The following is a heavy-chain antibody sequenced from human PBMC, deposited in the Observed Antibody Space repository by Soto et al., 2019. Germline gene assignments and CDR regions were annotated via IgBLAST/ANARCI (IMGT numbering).Heavy chain of an antibody. J-gene: IGHJ4*02. CDR2: SSGSGSGGST. Sequence: EVQLLESGGGLVQPGGSLRLSCAASGFTFTNYAMTWVRQDPGKGLEWVSISSGSGSGGSTNYADSVKGRFTISRDNSKNTLYLQMNSLRVEDTAVYYCAKDRDDYRNYVFDYWGQGTLVTVSS. CDR1: GFTFTNYA. CDR3: AKDRDDYRNYVFDY. V-gene: IGHV3-23*01. D-gene: IGHD4-4*01.